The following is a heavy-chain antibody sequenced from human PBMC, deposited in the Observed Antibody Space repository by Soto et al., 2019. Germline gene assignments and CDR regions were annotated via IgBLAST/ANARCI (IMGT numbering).Heavy chain of an antibody. Sequence: ASVKVSFKASGYTFTSYGISWVRQAPGQGLEWMGWISAYNGNTNYAQKLQGRVTMTTDTSTSTAYMELRSLRSDDTAVYYCYSLAVADPFDYWGQGTLVTVSS. CDR2: ISAYNGNT. J-gene: IGHJ4*02. CDR1: GYTFTSYG. CDR3: YSLAVADPFDY. D-gene: IGHD6-19*01. V-gene: IGHV1-18*01.